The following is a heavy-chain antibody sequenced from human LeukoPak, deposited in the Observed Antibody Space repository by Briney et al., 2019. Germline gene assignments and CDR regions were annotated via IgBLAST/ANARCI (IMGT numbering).Heavy chain of an antibody. CDR1: EFTFTTYG. Sequence: PGGSLNSSGTSPEFTFTTYGINWVRKPPGKGLKWFSVLYSGGTTYYTDSVKGRFTISRDNSKNTLYLQMNSLRVEDTAVYYCARDLETDISDAFDIWGQGTMVTVSS. CDR2: LYSGGTT. D-gene: IGHD3-9*01. CDR3: ARDLETDISDAFDI. J-gene: IGHJ3*02. V-gene: IGHV3-66*01.